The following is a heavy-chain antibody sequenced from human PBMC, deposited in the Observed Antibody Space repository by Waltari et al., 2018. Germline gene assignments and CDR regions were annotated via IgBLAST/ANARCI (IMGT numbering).Heavy chain of an antibody. D-gene: IGHD3-22*01. J-gene: IGHJ4*02. CDR2: IYYSGRT. Sequence: QLQLQESGSGLVKPSETLSLTCTVSGGSISSSSYYWGWCRQPPGKGREWIGSIYYSGRTSYYPSRKSRVTISVDTSKNQFSLKLSAVTAADTAVYYCASTVYYDSSGWTYYFDYWGQGTLVTVSS. V-gene: IGHV4-39*01. CDR1: GGSISSSSYY. CDR3: ASTVYYDSSGWTYYFDY.